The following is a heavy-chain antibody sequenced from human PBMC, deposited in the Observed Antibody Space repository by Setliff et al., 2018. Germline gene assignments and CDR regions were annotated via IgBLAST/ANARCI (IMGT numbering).Heavy chain of an antibody. CDR1: GASITNINYY. Sequence: PSETLSLTCTVSGASITNINYYWGLIRQPPGKGLEWIGSIFYSGRTFSNPSLKSRVTISVDTSKNHFSLTLSSVTAADTAVYYCARLPNYVWGSPVDYWGQGTLVTVSS. D-gene: IGHD3-16*01. V-gene: IGHV4-39*01. CDR2: IFYSGRT. J-gene: IGHJ4*02. CDR3: ARLPNYVWGSPVDY.